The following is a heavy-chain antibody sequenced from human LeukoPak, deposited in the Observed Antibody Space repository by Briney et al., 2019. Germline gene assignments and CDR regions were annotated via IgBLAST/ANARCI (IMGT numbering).Heavy chain of an antibody. V-gene: IGHV1-2*02. J-gene: IGHJ4*02. CDR3: ARDREVLMVYAPTGY. Sequence: ASVKVSCKASGYTFTGYYMHWVRQAPGQGLEWMGWINPNSGGTNYAQKFQGRVTMTRDTSISTAYMELSRLRSDDTAVYYCARDREVLMVYAPTGYWGQGTLVTVSS. CDR2: INPNSGGT. CDR1: GYTFTGYY. D-gene: IGHD2-8*01.